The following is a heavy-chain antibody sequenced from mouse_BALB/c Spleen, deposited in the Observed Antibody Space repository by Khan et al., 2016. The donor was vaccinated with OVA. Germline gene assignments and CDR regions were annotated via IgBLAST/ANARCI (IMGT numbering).Heavy chain of an antibody. J-gene: IGHJ2*01. D-gene: IGHD1-1*01. CDR2: INPHIGET. CDR3: ARIYGRDFDY. Sequence: VQLQQSGPELVKPGASVKISCKASGYSFTGYFMHWVMQSHGKSLEWIGRINPHIGETLYNHKFRDKATLTVDESSSTAHMELRSLASEDSAVYYCARIYGRDFDYWGQGTTLTVSS. CDR1: GYSFTGYF. V-gene: IGHV1-20*02.